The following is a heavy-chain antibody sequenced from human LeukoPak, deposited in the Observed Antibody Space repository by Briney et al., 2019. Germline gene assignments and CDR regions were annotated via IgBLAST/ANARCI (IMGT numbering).Heavy chain of an antibody. D-gene: IGHD2-2*01. J-gene: IGHJ4*02. CDR1: GGTFSSYA. CDR3: ARASWDIVVVPAAPYYFDY. CDR2: IIPIFGTA. V-gene: IGHV1-69*13. Sequence: SVKVSCKASGGTFSSYAISWVRQAPVQGLEWMGGIIPIFGTANYAQKFQGRVTITADEYTSTAYMELSSLRSEDTAVYYCARASWDIVVVPAAPYYFDYWGQGTLVTVSS.